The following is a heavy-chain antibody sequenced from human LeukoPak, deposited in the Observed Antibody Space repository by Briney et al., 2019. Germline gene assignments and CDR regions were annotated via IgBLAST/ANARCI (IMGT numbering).Heavy chain of an antibody. Sequence: SVKVSCKASGGTFSSYAISWVRQAPGQGLEWMGRIIPILGIANYAQKFQGRVTITADKSTSTAYMELSSLRSEDTAVYYCARDFQGSGYYFDYWGQGTLVTVFS. J-gene: IGHJ4*02. CDR2: IIPILGIA. CDR3: ARDFQGSGYYFDY. D-gene: IGHD3-10*01. CDR1: GGTFSSYA. V-gene: IGHV1-69*04.